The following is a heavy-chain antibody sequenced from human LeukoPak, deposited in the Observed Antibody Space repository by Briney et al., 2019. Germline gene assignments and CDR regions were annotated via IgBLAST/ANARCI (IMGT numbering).Heavy chain of an antibody. CDR1: GFTFSSYS. V-gene: IGHV3-21*01. CDR3: ALLHSSSWSHFDY. CDR2: ISSSSSYI. Sequence: PGGSLRLSCAASGFTFSSYSMNWVRQAPGKGLEWVSSISSSSSYIYYADSVKGRFTISRDNAKNSLYLQMNSLRAEDTAVYYCALLHSSSWSHFDYWGQGTLVTVSS. D-gene: IGHD6-13*01. J-gene: IGHJ4*02.